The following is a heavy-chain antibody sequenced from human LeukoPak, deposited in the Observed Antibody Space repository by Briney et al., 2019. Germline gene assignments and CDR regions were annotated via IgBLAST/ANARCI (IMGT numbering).Heavy chain of an antibody. D-gene: IGHD6-19*01. CDR2: ISSSSSYI. CDR3: ARVGAYSSGWPGGSAYYFDY. J-gene: IGHJ4*02. CDR1: GFTFSSYS. V-gene: IGHV3-21*01. Sequence: GGSLRLSCAASGFTFSSYSMNWVRQAPGKGLEWVSSISSSSSYIYYADSVKGRFTISRDNAKNSLYLQMNRLRAEDTAVYYCARVGAYSSGWPGGSAYYFDYWGQGTLVTVSS.